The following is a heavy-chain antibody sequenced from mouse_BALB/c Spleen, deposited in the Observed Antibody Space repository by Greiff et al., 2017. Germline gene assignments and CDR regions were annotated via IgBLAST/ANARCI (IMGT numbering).Heavy chain of an antibody. V-gene: IGHV1S137*01. CDR1: GYTFTDYA. J-gene: IGHJ3*01. CDR3: ARFYYGQFAY. Sequence: VQLQQSGAELVRPGVSVKISCKGSGYTFTDYAMHWVKQSHAKSLEWIGVISTYYGDASYNQKFKGKATLTVDKSSSTAYMELRSLTSEDTAVYYCARFYYGQFAYWGQGTLVTVSA. D-gene: IGHD2-1*01. CDR2: ISTYYGDA.